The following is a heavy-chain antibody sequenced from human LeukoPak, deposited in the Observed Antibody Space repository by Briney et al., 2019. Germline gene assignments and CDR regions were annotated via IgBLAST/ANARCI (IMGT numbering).Heavy chain of an antibody. Sequence: SVKLSCKASGGTFTSYAISWGRQAPGQGLEWMWGIIPIFGTANYAHKYSGRVTITTDESTGTAYMELSSLRSEDTAVYYCAKEPIATHYYFDYWGQGTLVTVSS. D-gene: IGHD6-13*01. CDR1: GGTFTSYA. CDR3: AKEPIATHYYFDY. V-gene: IGHV1-69*05. J-gene: IGHJ4*02. CDR2: IIPIFGTA.